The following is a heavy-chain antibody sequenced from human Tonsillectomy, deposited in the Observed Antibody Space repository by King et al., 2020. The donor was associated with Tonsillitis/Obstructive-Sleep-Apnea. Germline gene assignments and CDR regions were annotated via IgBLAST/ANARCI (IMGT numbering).Heavy chain of an antibody. CDR2: ISYDGSNK. V-gene: IGHV3-30*18. CDR1: GFTFSSSG. J-gene: IGHJ4*02. CDR3: AKDWNYNILTGYYMGEDY. D-gene: IGHD3-9*01. Sequence: QLVQSGGGVVQPGRSLRLSCAPSGFTFSSSGMHWVRQAPGKGLEWVAVISYDGSNKYYADSVKGRFTISRDTSKNTLYLQMNSLRAEDQAVYYCAKDWNYNILTGYYMGEDYWGQGTLVTVSS.